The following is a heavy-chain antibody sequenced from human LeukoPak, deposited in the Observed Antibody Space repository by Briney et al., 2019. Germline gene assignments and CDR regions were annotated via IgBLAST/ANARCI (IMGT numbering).Heavy chain of an antibody. D-gene: IGHD3-10*01. CDR1: GFTFSSYG. CDR3: AKQDSGTYYNVDYFDY. Sequence: GGSLRLSCAASGFTFSSYGMHWVRQAPGKGLEWVAFIRYDGSNKYYADSVKGRFTISRDNSKNTLYLQMNSLRPEDTALYFCAKQDSGTYYNVDYFDYWGQGTLVTVSS. V-gene: IGHV3-30*02. CDR2: IRYDGSNK. J-gene: IGHJ4*02.